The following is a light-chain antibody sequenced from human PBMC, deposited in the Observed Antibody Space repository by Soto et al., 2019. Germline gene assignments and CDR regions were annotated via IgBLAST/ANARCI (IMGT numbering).Light chain of an antibody. V-gene: IGKV2-28*01. CDR2: LGS. Sequence: DIVMTQSPLSLPVTPGEPASISCRSSQSLLHSNGYNYLDWYLQKPGQSPQLLIYLGSNRASGVPDRFSGSGSGTDFTLKISRVEAEDVGVYYCMQALHTPWYTFVQGTKLEIK. CDR3: MQALHTPWYT. J-gene: IGKJ2*01. CDR1: QSLLHSNGYNY.